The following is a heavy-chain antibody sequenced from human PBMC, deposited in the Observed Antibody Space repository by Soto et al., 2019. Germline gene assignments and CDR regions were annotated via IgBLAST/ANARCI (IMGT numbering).Heavy chain of an antibody. J-gene: IGHJ4*02. V-gene: IGHV1-69*13. CDR3: ARGTGAVGAPQY. D-gene: IGHD1-26*01. CDR2: IIPIFGTA. Sequence: GASVKVSCKASGGTFSSYAISWVRPAPGQGLEWMGGIIPIFGTANYAQKFQGRVTITADESTSTAYMELSSLRSEDTAVYYCARGTGAVGAPQYWGQGTLVTVSS. CDR1: GGTFSSYA.